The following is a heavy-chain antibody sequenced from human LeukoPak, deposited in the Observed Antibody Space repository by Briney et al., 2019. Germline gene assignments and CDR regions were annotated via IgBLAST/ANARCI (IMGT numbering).Heavy chain of an antibody. CDR2: IYSGGST. V-gene: IGHV3-53*01. Sequence: PGGSLRLSCAASGFTFSSYSMNWVRQAPGKGLEWVSVIYSGGSTYYADSVKGRFTISRDNSKNTLYLQMNSLRAEDTAVHYCARESHSSIAAPGAFDIWGQGTMVTVSS. CDR3: ARESHSSIAAPGAFDI. CDR1: GFTFSSYS. D-gene: IGHD6-6*01. J-gene: IGHJ3*02.